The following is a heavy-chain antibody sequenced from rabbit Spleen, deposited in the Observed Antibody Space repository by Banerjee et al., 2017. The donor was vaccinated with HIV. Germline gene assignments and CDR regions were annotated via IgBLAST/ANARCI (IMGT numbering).Heavy chain of an antibody. D-gene: IGHD8-1*01. V-gene: IGHV1S7*01. Sequence: EWIGAIYTGRGSSDYANWVNGRFTISSDNAQYTVDLQMHSLTAADTATYFCARDTGTSFSTYGMDLWGPGTLVTVS. CDR2: IYTGRGSS. J-gene: IGHJ6*01. CDR3: ARDTGTSFSTYGMDL.